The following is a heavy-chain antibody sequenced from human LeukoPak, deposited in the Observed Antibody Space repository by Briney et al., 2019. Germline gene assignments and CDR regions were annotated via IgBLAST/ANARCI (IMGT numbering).Heavy chain of an antibody. CDR3: ASSPLRDSSSMLYYYYYMDV. D-gene: IGHD6-6*01. CDR1: GFTFSSYA. V-gene: IGHV3-21*01. CDR2: ISSSSSYI. J-gene: IGHJ6*03. Sequence: PGGSLRLSCAASGFTFSSYAMSWVRQAPGKGLEWVSSISSSSSYIYYADSVKGRFTISRDNAKNSLYLQMNSLRAEDTAVYYCASSPLRDSSSMLYYYYYMDVWGKGTTVTVSS.